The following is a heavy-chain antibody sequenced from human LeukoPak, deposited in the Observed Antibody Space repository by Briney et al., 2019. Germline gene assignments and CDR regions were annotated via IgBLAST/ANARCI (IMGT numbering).Heavy chain of an antibody. J-gene: IGHJ5*02. CDR1: GGSISSSSYY. Sequence: PSETLSLTCTVSGGSISSSSYYWGWICQPPGKGLEWIGSIYYSGSTYYNPSLKSRVTISVDTSKNQFSLKLSSVTAADTAVYYCARSLVARGSWFDPWGQGTLVTVSS. CDR3: ARSLVARGSWFDP. D-gene: IGHD3-10*01. V-gene: IGHV4-39*01. CDR2: IYYSGST.